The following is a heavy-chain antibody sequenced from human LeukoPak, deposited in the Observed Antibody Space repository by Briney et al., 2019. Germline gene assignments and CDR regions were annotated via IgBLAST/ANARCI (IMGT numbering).Heavy chain of an antibody. CDR2: IIPIFGTT. J-gene: IGHJ4*02. CDR3: ARDIAGPQLVGATQYYFDY. CDR1: GYTFTSYG. D-gene: IGHD1-26*01. V-gene: IGHV1-69*06. Sequence: GASVKVSCKASGYTFTSYGISWVRQAPGQGLEWMGGIIPIFGTTNYAQKFQGRVTITADKSTSTAYMELSSLRSEDTAVYYCARDIAGPQLVGATQYYFDYWGQGTLVTVSS.